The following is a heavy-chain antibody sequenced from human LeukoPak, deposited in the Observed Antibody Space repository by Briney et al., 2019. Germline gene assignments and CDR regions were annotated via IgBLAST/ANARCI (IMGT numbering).Heavy chain of an antibody. J-gene: IGHJ4*02. Sequence: SETLSLTCTVSGGSISSGDYYWSWIRQPPGKGLEWIGYIYYSGSTYYNPSLKSRVTISVDTSKNQFSLKLSSVTAADTAVYYCARARRYYDSSGKLFDYWGQGTLVTVSS. CDR1: GGSISSGDYY. CDR2: IYYSGST. V-gene: IGHV4-30-4*01. CDR3: ARARRYYDSSGKLFDY. D-gene: IGHD3-22*01.